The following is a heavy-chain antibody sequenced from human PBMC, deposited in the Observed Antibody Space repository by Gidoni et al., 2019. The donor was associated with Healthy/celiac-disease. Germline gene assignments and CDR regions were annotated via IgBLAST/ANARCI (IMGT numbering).Heavy chain of an antibody. Sequence: QITLKESGPTLVKPTQTLTLTCTFSGFSLSTSGVGVGWIRQPPGKALEWLALIYWNDDKRYSPSLKSRLTITKDTSKNQVVLTMTNMDPVDTATYYCAHSIRGITMVRGVIIPGVFDYWGQGTLVTVSS. V-gene: IGHV2-5*01. CDR3: AHSIRGITMVRGVIIPGVFDY. J-gene: IGHJ4*02. CDR1: GFSLSTSGVG. D-gene: IGHD3-10*01. CDR2: IYWNDDK.